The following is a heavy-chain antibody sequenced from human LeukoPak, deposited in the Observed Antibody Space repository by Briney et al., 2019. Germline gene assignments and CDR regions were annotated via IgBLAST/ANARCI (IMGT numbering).Heavy chain of an antibody. CDR1: GGSFSGYY. D-gene: IGHD3-10*01. V-gene: IGHV4-34*01. Sequence: SETLSLTRAVYGGSFSGYYWSWIRQPPGKGLEWIGEINHSGSTNYNPSLKSRVTISVDTSKNQFSLKLSSVTAADTAVYYCARGGEKYYFDYWGQGTLVTVSS. CDR3: ARGGEKYYFDY. J-gene: IGHJ4*02. CDR2: INHSGST.